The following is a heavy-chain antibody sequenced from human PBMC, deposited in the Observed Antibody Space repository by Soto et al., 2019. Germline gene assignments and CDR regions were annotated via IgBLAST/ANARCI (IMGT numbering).Heavy chain of an antibody. CDR1: GGSISSSSYY. J-gene: IGHJ4*02. V-gene: IGHV4-39*01. D-gene: IGHD1-1*01. Sequence: SETLSLTCTVSGGSISSSSYYWGWIRQPPGKGLEWIGSIYYSGSTYYNPSLKSRVTISVGTSKNQFSLKLSSVTAADTAVYYCARRIGTTDPYFDYWGQGTQVTVSS. CDR3: ARRIGTTDPYFDY. CDR2: IYYSGST.